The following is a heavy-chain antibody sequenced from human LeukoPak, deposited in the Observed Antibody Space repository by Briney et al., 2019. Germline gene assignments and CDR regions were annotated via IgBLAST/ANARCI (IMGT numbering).Heavy chain of an antibody. J-gene: IGHJ6*03. Sequence: ASVKVTCKASGYTFTGYYMHWVRQAPGQGLEWMGWINPNSGGTNYAQKFQGRVTMTRDMSTSTVYMELSSLRSEDTAVYYCARTSYSTTRYMDVWGKGTTVTVSS. CDR3: ARTSYSTTRYMDV. CDR2: INPNSGGT. D-gene: IGHD2/OR15-2a*01. V-gene: IGHV1-2*02. CDR1: GYTFTGYY.